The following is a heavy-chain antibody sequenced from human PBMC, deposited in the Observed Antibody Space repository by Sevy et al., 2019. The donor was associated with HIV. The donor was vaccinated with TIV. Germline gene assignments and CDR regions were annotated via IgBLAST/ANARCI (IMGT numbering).Heavy chain of an antibody. CDR2: FDPEDGET. J-gene: IGHJ3*02. V-gene: IGHV1-24*01. CDR1: GYTLTELS. Sequence: ASVKVSCKVSGYTLTELSMHWVRQAPGKGLEWMGGFDPEDGETIYAQKFQGRVTMTEDTSTDTAYMELSSLRSEDTAVYYCATASGSYQLRGDAFDIWRQGTMVTVSS. D-gene: IGHD1-26*01. CDR3: ATASGSYQLRGDAFDI.